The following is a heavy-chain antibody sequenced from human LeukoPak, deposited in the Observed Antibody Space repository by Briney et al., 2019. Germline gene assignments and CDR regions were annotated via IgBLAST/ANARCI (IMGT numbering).Heavy chain of an antibody. CDR2: ISGSGGST. V-gene: IGHV3-23*01. D-gene: IGHD6-19*01. Sequence: GGSLRLSCAASGFTFSSYGMSWVRQAPGKGLGWVSAISGSGGSTYYADSVKGRFTISRDNAKNSLYLQMNGLRAEDTAVYYCARDDGWSDAFDIWGQGTMVTVSS. CDR3: ARDDGWSDAFDI. CDR1: GFTFSSYG. J-gene: IGHJ3*02.